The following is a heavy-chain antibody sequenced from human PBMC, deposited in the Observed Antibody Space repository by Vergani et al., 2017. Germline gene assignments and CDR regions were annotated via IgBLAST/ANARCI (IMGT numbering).Heavy chain of an antibody. V-gene: IGHV3-23*01. CDR3: AKVCGSTSCPYGGGAFDV. D-gene: IGHD2-2*01. J-gene: IGHJ3*01. Sequence: QLLESGEGLIQPGGSLRLSCAASGFTFNSYAMTWVRQAPGKGLEWVSGINNNGGSTYYADSVKGRFTISRDNSKNTLYLQMTDLRAEDTATYYWAKVCGSTSCPYGGGAFDVWGHGTMVTVSS. CDR1: GFTFNSYA. CDR2: INNNGGST.